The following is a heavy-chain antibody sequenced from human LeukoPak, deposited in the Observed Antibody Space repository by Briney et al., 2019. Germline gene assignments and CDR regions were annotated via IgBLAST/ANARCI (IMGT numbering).Heavy chain of an antibody. V-gene: IGHV1-46*01. CDR3: ARGVLLWFGELLVPNWFDP. CDR1: VYTFTIYY. Sequence: ASVKLSCKSSVYTFTIYYMHWVRRSPGQALEWRVIINPSGGSTSYAQKFQGRVTMTRDMSTSTVYLELSSLRSEDTAVYYCARGVLLWFGELLVPNWFDPWGQGTLVTVSS. CDR2: INPSGGST. J-gene: IGHJ5*02. D-gene: IGHD3-10*01.